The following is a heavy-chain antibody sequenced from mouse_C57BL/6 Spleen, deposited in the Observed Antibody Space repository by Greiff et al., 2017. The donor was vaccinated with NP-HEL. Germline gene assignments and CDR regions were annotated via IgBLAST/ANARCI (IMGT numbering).Heavy chain of an antibody. CDR3: TRDYYSNYGYFDV. CDR1: GYTFTDYE. V-gene: IGHV1-15*01. CDR2: IDPETGGT. D-gene: IGHD2-5*01. Sequence: VQRVESGAELVRPGASVTLSCKASGYTFTDYEMHWVKQTPVHGLEWIGAIDPETGGTAYNQKFKGKAILTADKSSSTAYMELRSLTSEDSAVYYCTRDYYSNYGYFDVWGTGTTVTVSS. J-gene: IGHJ1*03.